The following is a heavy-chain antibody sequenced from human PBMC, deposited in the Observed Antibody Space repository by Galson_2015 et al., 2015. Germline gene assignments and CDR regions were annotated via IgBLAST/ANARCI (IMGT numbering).Heavy chain of an antibody. CDR1: GGTFSSYA. V-gene: IGHV1-69*13. CDR3: ATALNSPSSGGDTAGIDY. CDR2: IIPIFGTA. J-gene: IGHJ4*02. D-gene: IGHD4-17*01. Sequence: SVKVSYKASGGTFSSYAISWVRQAPGQGLEWMGGIIPIFGTANYAQKFQGRVTITADESTSTAYMELSSLRSEDTAVYYCATALNSPSSGGDTAGIDYWGQGTLVTVSS.